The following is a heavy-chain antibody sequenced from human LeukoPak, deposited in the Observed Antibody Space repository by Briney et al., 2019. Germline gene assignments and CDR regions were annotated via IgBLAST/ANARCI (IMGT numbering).Heavy chain of an antibody. CDR1: GFTFSDYA. CDR3: VTFNRGGDSSRGHY. Sequence: GGSLRLSCAASGFTFSDYAMTWVRQAPGKGLEWVSAISGSGGSTYYADSVKGRFTISRDNSKNTLYLQMNSLRAEDTAVYYCVTFNRGGDSSRGHYWGQGTLVTVSS. CDR2: ISGSGGST. V-gene: IGHV3-23*01. J-gene: IGHJ4*02. D-gene: IGHD6-13*01.